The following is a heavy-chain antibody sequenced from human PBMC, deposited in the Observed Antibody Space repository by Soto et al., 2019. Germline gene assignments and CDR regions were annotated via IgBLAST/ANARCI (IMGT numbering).Heavy chain of an antibody. CDR3: AREPPAAGENWFDT. V-gene: IGHV4-59*01. CDR2: IYYSGST. J-gene: IGHJ5*02. D-gene: IGHD6-13*01. CDR1: HGSISSYH. Sequence: PSETLCLTCSASHGSISSYHWTWMRQPPGKGLEWIGYIYYSGSTNYNPSLKSRVTISVDTSKNQLSLKLRSVTAADTAVYYCAREPPAAGENWFDTWGQGTLVTVS.